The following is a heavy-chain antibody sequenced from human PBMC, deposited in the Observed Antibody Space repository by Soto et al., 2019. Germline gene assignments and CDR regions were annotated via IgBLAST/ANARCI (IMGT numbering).Heavy chain of an antibody. V-gene: IGHV3-33*01. J-gene: IGHJ6*02. D-gene: IGHD3-9*01. Sequence: PGGSLRLSCAASGFTFSSYGMHWVRQAPGKGLEWVAVIWYDGSNKYYADSVKGRFTISRDNSKNTLYLQMNSLRAEDTAVYYCARDGTYYDIWPYYYYGMDVWGQGTTVTVSS. CDR3: ARDGTYYDIWPYYYYGMDV. CDR1: GFTFSSYG. CDR2: IWYDGSNK.